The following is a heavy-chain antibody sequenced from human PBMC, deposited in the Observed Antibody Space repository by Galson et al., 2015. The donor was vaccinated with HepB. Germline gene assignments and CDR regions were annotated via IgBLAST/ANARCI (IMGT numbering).Heavy chain of an antibody. J-gene: IGHJ4*02. D-gene: IGHD6-6*01. CDR3: ARADGFYSSSSSPFDY. CDR2: INPSGGST. V-gene: IGHV1-46*01. CDR1: GYTFTSYY. Sequence: SVKVSCKASGYTFTSYYTHWVRQAPGQGLEWMGIINPSGGSTSYAQKFQGRVTVTRDTSTSTVYMELSSLRSEDTAVYYCARADGFYSSSSSPFDYWGQGTLVTVSS.